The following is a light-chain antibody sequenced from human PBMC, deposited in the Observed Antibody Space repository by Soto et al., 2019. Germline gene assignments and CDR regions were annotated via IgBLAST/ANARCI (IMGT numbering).Light chain of an antibody. CDR3: QSADSSGTYV. V-gene: IGLV3-25*02. J-gene: IGLJ1*01. Sequence: SYELTQPPSVSVSPGQTARITCSGDALPKQYAYWYQQKPGQAPVLVIYKDSERPSGIPERFSGSSSGTTVTLTISGVHAEDEADYYCQSADSSGTYVFGTGTKVTVL. CDR2: KDS. CDR1: ALPKQY.